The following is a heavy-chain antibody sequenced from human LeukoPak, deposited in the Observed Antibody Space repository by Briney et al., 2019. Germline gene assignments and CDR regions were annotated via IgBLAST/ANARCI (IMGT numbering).Heavy chain of an antibody. V-gene: IGHV1-69*04. CDR3: ARGDYYYYYYGMDV. CDR1: GGTFSSYA. CDR2: IISIFGIA. D-gene: IGHD3-16*01. Sequence: SVKVSCKASGGTFSSYAISWVRQAPGQGLEWMGRIISIFGIANYAQKFQGRVTITADKSTSTAYMELSSLRSEDTAVYYCARGDYYYYYYGMDVWGQGTTVTVSS. J-gene: IGHJ6*02.